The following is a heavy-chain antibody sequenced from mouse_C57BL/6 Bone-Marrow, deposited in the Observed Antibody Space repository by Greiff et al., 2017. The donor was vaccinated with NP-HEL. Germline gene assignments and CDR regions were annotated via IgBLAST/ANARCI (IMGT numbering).Heavy chain of an antibody. CDR2: IYPRSGNT. J-gene: IGHJ3*01. Sequence: VQLQQSGAELARPGASVKLSCKASGYTFTSYGISWVKQRTGQGLEWIGEIYPRSGNTYYNEKFKGKATLTADKSSSTAYMELRSLTSEDSAVDFCARQLRLPFAYWGQGTLVTVSA. V-gene: IGHV1-81*01. CDR1: GYTFTSYG. D-gene: IGHD3-2*02. CDR3: ARQLRLPFAY.